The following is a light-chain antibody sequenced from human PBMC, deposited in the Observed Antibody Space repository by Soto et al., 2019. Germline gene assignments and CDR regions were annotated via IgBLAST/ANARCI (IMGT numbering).Light chain of an antibody. CDR1: SSDVGGYNY. V-gene: IGLV2-8*01. J-gene: IGLJ1*01. Sequence: QSVLTQPPSASGSPGQSVTISCTGTSSDVGGYNYVSWYQQHPGKAPKLMIYEVSKRPSVVPDRFSGSKSGNTASLTVSGLQAEDEADYYCSSYAGSNNLYVFGTGTKVTVL. CDR2: EVS. CDR3: SSYAGSNNLYV.